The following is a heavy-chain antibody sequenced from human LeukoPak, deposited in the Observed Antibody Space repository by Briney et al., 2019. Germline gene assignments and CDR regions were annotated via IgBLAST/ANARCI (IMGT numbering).Heavy chain of an antibody. Sequence: GESLKISCAASGFTFSSYAMSWVRQAPGKGLEWVSAISGSGGSTYYADSVKGRFTISRDNSKNALYLQMNSLRAEDTAVYYCAKDLGITMIVVVIADAFDIWGQGTMVTVSS. CDR2: ISGSGGST. CDR1: GFTFSSYA. V-gene: IGHV3-23*01. CDR3: AKDLGITMIVVVIADAFDI. D-gene: IGHD3-22*01. J-gene: IGHJ3*02.